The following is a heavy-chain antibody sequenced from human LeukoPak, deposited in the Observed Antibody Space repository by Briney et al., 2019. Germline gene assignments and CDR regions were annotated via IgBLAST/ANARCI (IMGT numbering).Heavy chain of an antibody. V-gene: IGHV1-69*04. Sequence: ASVTVSCKASGGTFSSYAISWVRQAPGQGLEWMGRIIPILGIANYAQKFQGRATITADKSTSTAYMELSSLRSEDTAVYYCARGSSGYDQHFDYWGQGTLVTVSS. CDR1: GGTFSSYA. CDR3: ARGSSGYDQHFDY. D-gene: IGHD5-12*01. J-gene: IGHJ4*02. CDR2: IIPILGIA.